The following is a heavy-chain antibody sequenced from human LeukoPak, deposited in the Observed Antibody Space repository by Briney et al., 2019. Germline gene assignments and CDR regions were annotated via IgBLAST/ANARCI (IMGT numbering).Heavy chain of an antibody. Sequence: KSGGPLRLSCAPSGFTLSDYYMRWIRQAPGKGLEGVSYISSSSGYTNYADSVKGRFTISRDNAKNSLYLQMNSLRAEDTAVYYCARVSVPYYYDSSGYPAHDAFDIWGQGTMVTVSS. CDR2: ISSSSGYT. CDR1: GFTLSDYY. D-gene: IGHD3-22*01. V-gene: IGHV3-11*06. CDR3: ARVSVPYYYDSSGYPAHDAFDI. J-gene: IGHJ3*02.